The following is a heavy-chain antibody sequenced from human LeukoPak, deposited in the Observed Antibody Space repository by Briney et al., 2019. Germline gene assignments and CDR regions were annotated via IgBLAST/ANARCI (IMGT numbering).Heavy chain of an antibody. CDR2: IGSSGGGI. CDR3: AKNKWERSGAFDI. D-gene: IGHD1-26*01. CDR1: GFTFSTYT. V-gene: IGHV3-23*01. J-gene: IGHJ3*02. Sequence: GGSLRLSCAASGFTFSTYTMYWVRHPPGKRLEWVSIIGSSGGGIHYADSVKGRFTISRDNSKNALYLQMNSLGVEDTAVYYCAKNKWERSGAFDIWGQGTMVTVSS.